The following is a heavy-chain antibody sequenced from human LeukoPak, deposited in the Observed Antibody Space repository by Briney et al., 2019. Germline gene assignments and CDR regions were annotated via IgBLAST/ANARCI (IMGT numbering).Heavy chain of an antibody. J-gene: IGHJ4*02. V-gene: IGHV4-34*01. Sequence: SETLSLTCAVYGGSFSGYYWGWIRQPPGKGLEWIGEINHSGSTNYNPSLKSRVTISVDTSKNQFSLKLSSVTAADTAVYYCARGDSGRLIDYWGQGTLVTVSS. CDR3: ARGDSGRLIDY. D-gene: IGHD1-26*01. CDR1: GGSFSGYY. CDR2: INHSGST.